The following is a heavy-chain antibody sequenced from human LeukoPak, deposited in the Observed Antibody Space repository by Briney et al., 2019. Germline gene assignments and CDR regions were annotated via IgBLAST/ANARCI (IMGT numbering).Heavy chain of an antibody. D-gene: IGHD3-22*01. CDR3: ATAPLYDRSGYYFDY. J-gene: IGHJ4*02. Sequence: GGSLRLSCAASGLTFSNYNINWVRQAPGKGLEWVSYISTSGRAIFYADSVKGRFTISRDNAKNSLFLQMNSLRDEDTAVYYCATAPLYDRSGYYFDYWGLGTLVTVSS. CDR2: ISTSGRAI. CDR1: GLTFSNYN. V-gene: IGHV3-48*02.